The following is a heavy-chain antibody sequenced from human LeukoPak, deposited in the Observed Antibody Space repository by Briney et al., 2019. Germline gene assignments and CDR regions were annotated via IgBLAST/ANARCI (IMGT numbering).Heavy chain of an antibody. CDR3: ATSPHCSSTSCYRV. CDR2: VYTSGST. V-gene: IGHV4-61*02. Sequence: SETLSLTCTVSGGSLSSGTYYWSWIRQPAGKGLEWIGRVYTSGSTDYNPSLKSRVTMSVDTSKNQFSLKLSSVTAADTVVYYCATSPHCSSTSCYRVWGKGTTVTVSS. J-gene: IGHJ6*04. CDR1: GGSLSSGTYY. D-gene: IGHD2-2*01.